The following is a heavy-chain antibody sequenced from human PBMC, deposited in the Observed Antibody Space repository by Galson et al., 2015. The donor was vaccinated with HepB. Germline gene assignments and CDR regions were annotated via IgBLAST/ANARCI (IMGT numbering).Heavy chain of an antibody. CDR3: ATWGSLTHEPFYGSVSYYYGMDV. CDR1: RYTLTELS. CDR2: FDPEDGET. V-gene: IGHV1-24*01. D-gene: IGHD3-16*01. Sequence: SVKVSCKVSRYTLTELSIHWVRQAPGKGLEWMGGFDPEDGETIYAQKFQGRVTMAEDTSTDTAYMELSSLRSEDTAVYYCATWGSLTHEPFYGSVSYYYGMDVWGQGTTVAVSS. J-gene: IGHJ6*02.